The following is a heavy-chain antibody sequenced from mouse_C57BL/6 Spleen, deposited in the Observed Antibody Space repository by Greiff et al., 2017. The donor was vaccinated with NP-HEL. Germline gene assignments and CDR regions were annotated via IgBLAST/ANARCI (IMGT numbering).Heavy chain of an antibody. CDR1: GYTFTDYE. CDR2: IDPETGGT. J-gene: IGHJ2*01. D-gene: IGHD1-1*02. Sequence: QVQLNQSGAELVRPGASVTLSCKASGYTFTDYEMHWVKQTPVHGLEWIGAIDPETGGTAYNQKFKGKAILTADKSSSTAYMELRSLTSEDSAVYYCTRGLWYYWGQGTTLTVSS. V-gene: IGHV1-15*01. CDR3: TRGLWYY.